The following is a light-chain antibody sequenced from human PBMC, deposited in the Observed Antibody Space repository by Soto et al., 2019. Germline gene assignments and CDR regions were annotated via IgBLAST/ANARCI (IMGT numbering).Light chain of an antibody. J-gene: IGKJ1*01. CDR1: QSINTW. CDR3: QQYNSYSWT. Sequence: DIQMTQSPSTLSASVGDRVTITFRASQSINTWLAWYQQKPGKAPKLLIYDASTLETGVPSRFSGSGSGTEFTLTISSLQPDDSATYFCQQYNSYSWTFGQGTKVDIK. V-gene: IGKV1-5*01. CDR2: DAS.